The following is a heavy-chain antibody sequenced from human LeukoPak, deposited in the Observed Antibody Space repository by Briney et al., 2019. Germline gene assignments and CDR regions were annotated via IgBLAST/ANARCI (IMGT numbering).Heavy chain of an antibody. CDR3: ARRYYASGSDAFDI. Sequence: PGESLKIPCKGSGYTFTNYWIGWVRQMPGKGLEWMGFIYPGDSDTRYSPSFQGQVSISADKSISTTYPQWSSLKASDTAMYYCARRYYASGSDAFDIWGQGTMVTVSS. CDR1: GYTFTNYW. J-gene: IGHJ3*02. V-gene: IGHV5-51*01. D-gene: IGHD3-10*01. CDR2: IYPGDSDT.